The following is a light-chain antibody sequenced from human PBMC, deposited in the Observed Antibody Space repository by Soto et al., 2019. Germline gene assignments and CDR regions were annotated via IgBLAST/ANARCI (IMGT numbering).Light chain of an antibody. J-gene: IGKJ2*01. Sequence: IQLTQSPSFLSASVGDRVTITCRASQRVSSYLSWYQQKPGKTPKLLISGVSTLESGVSSRFSGSGSTTDFTLTISSLQPEDFATYYCLQIHTFPRTFGQGTKVEIK. CDR2: GVS. V-gene: IGKV1-9*01. CDR1: QRVSSY. CDR3: LQIHTFPRT.